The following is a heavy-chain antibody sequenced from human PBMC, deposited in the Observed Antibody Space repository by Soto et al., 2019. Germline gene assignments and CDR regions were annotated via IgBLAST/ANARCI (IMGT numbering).Heavy chain of an antibody. V-gene: IGHV1-2*04. CDR3: ARDLGAARRGEYYYYGMDV. J-gene: IGHJ6*02. CDR2: INPNSGGT. CDR1: GYTFTGYY. Sequence: ASVKVSCKASGYTFTGYYMHWVRQAPGQGLEWMGWINPNSGGTNYAQKFQGWVTMTRDTSISTAYMELSRLRSDDTAVYYCARDLGAARRGEYYYYGMDVWGQGTTVTVSS. D-gene: IGHD6-6*01.